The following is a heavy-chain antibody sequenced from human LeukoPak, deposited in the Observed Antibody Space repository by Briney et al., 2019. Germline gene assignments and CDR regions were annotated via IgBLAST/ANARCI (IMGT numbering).Heavy chain of an antibody. CDR1: GGSISSYY. CDR2: IYSSGST. CDR3: AREAGHGYAPV. Sequence: SETLSLTCTVSGGSISSYYWSWIRQPAGKGLEWIGRIYSSGSTNYNPSLKSRVSMSVDTSKNQFSLKVRSVTASDTAVYYCAREAGHGYAPVWGQGILVTVSS. D-gene: IGHD2-2*01. J-gene: IGHJ4*02. V-gene: IGHV4-4*07.